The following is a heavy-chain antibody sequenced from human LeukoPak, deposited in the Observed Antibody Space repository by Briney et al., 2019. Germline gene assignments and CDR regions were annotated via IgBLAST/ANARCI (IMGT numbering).Heavy chain of an antibody. CDR1: GFTVSSKD. CDR3: ARDPGSGWGFDY. J-gene: IGHJ4*02. D-gene: IGHD6-19*01. CDR2: IYSGGGT. Sequence: GGSLRLSCAASGFTVSSKDTSWVRQTPGKGLEWVSVIYSGGGTDYADSVKGRFTVSRDNSKNTLYLQMNSLRAEDTAVYYCARDPGSGWGFDYWGQGTLVTVSS. V-gene: IGHV3-53*01.